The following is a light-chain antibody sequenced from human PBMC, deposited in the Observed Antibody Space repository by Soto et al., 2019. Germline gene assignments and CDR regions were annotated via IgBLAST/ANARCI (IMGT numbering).Light chain of an antibody. J-gene: IGKJ4*01. CDR1: QSVSNN. Sequence: EIVMTQSPATLSVSPGETATLSCRASQSVSNNLAWFQQKPGQAPRLPIYRASTRATGIPARFSGSGSGTEFTLAISSLQSEDFAVYYCQQCNNWPLTFGGGTKVEIK. CDR2: RAS. V-gene: IGKV3-15*01. CDR3: QQCNNWPLT.